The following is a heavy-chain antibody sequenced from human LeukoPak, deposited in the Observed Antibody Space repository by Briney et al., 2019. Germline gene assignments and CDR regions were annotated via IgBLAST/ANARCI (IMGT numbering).Heavy chain of an antibody. D-gene: IGHD6-13*01. CDR2: VRYDGSNK. J-gene: IGHJ4*02. Sequence: PGGSLRLSCAASGFTFSSYGMHWVRQAPGKGLEWVAFVRYDGSNKYYADSVKGRFPISRDNSKNTLYLQMNSLRAEDTAVYYCAWGVVPAAAGSEYFDYWGQGTLVTVSS. CDR3: AWGVVPAAAGSEYFDY. CDR1: GFTFSSYG. V-gene: IGHV3-30*02.